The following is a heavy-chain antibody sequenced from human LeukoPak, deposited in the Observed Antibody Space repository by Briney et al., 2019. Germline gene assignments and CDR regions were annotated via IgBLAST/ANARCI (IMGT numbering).Heavy chain of an antibody. CDR2: IYWDDDK. Sequence: SGPTLVNPTQTLTLTCTFSGFSLSTSGVGVGWIRQPPGKALEWLALIYWDDDKRYSPSLKSRLTITKDTSKNQVVLTMTNMDPVDTATYYCAHSLPPGDYYDSSGYLNWFDPWGQGTLVTVSS. CDR3: AHSLPPGDYYDSSGYLNWFDP. CDR1: GFSLSTSGVG. J-gene: IGHJ5*02. D-gene: IGHD3-22*01. V-gene: IGHV2-5*02.